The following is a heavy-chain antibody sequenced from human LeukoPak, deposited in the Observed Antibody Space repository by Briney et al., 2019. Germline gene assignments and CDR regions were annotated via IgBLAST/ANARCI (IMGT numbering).Heavy chain of an antibody. V-gene: IGHV4-34*01. CDR3: ARVSFFRWASTRPSYYYYYMDV. J-gene: IGHJ6*03. D-gene: IGHD2-15*01. Sequence: SETLSLTCAVYGGSFSGYYWSWIRQPPGKGLEWIGEINHSGSTNYNPSLKSRVTISVDTSKNQFSLKLSSVTAADTAVYYCARVSFFRWASTRPSYYYYYMDVWGKGTTVTISS. CDR1: GGSFSGYY. CDR2: INHSGST.